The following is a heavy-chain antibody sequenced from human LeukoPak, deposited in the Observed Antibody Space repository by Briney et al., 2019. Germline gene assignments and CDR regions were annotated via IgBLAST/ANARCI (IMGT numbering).Heavy chain of an antibody. D-gene: IGHD2-15*01. V-gene: IGHV3-7*01. CDR1: GFTFSSYA. Sequence: GGSLRLSCAASGFTFSSYAMHWVRQAPGKGLEWVAKIIQDGSKEYYLDSVKGRFIISRDNGKNSLYLEMNSLRVEDTAVYYCARDWRQDNAFDLWGRGTMVTVSS. J-gene: IGHJ3*01. CDR2: IIQDGSKE. CDR3: ARDWRQDNAFDL.